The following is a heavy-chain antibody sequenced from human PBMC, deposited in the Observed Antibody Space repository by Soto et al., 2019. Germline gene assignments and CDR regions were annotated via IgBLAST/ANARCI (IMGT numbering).Heavy chain of an antibody. CDR2: INPNSGGT. Sequence: ASVKVSCKASGYTFSDYYIHWVRQAPGQGLEWMGWINPNSGGTKYAPKFQGGVTMTRDTSITTAYMELSRLRSGDTAVYYCAREQATAKPEGVDFWGQGTAVTVSS. V-gene: IGHV1-2*02. D-gene: IGHD1-1*01. J-gene: IGHJ4*02. CDR1: GYTFSDYY. CDR3: AREQATAKPEGVDF.